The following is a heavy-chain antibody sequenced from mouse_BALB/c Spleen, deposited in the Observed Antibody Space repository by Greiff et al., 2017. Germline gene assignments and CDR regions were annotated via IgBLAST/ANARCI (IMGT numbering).Heavy chain of an antibody. D-gene: IGHD1-1*01. Sequence: QVQLQQSGAELVRPGSSVKIPCKASGYAFSSYWMNWVKQRPGQGLEWIGQIYPGDGDTNYNGKFKGKATLTADKSSSTAYMQLSSLTSEDSAVYFCARSPYGSSYSYAMDYWGQGTSVTVSS. J-gene: IGHJ4*01. CDR1: GYAFSSYW. V-gene: IGHV1-80*01. CDR2: IYPGDGDT. CDR3: ARSPYGSSYSYAMDY.